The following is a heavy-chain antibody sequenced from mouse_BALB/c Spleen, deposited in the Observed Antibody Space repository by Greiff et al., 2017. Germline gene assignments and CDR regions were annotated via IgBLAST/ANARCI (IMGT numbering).Heavy chain of an antibody. Sequence: EVKLMESGPSLVKPSQTLSLTCSVTGDSITSGYWNWIRKFPGNKLEYMGYISYSGSTYYNPSLKNRISITRDTSKNQYYLQLNSVTTEDTATYYCARKLGPSMDYWGQGTSVTVSS. V-gene: IGHV3-8*02. CDR2: ISYSGST. D-gene: IGHD3-1*01. J-gene: IGHJ4*01. CDR3: ARKLGPSMDY. CDR1: GDSITSGY.